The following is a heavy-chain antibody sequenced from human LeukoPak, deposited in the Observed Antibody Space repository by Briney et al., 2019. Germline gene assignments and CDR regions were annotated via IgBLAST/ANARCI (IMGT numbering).Heavy chain of an antibody. J-gene: IGHJ4*02. Sequence: GGSLRLSCAASGFTFSSYAMHWVRQAPGKGLEWVAVISYDGSNKYYADSVKGRFTISRDNSKNTLYLQMNSLRAEDTAVYYCAREPVAGHFDYWGQGTLVTVSS. CDR1: GFTFSSYA. D-gene: IGHD6-19*01. CDR3: AREPVAGHFDY. CDR2: ISYDGSNK. V-gene: IGHV3-30*04.